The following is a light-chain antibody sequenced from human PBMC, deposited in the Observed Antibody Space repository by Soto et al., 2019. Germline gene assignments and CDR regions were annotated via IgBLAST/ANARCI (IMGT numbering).Light chain of an antibody. CDR3: GSYVYSNSWV. J-gene: IGLJ3*02. Sequence: QSALTQPASVSGSPGQSITISCTGASSDVLSYDVVSWYQHQPGKAPKLIIYEGNKRPSGVSNRFSGPRSGNMASLTISGLKAEDEADYYCGSYVYSNSWVFGGGTNSPS. CDR2: EGN. CDR1: SSDVLSYDV. V-gene: IGLV2-23*01.